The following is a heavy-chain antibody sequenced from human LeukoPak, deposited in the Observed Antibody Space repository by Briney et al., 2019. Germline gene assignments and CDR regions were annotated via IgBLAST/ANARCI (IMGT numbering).Heavy chain of an antibody. J-gene: IGHJ5*02. Sequence: PGGSLRLSCAASGFTFSSYWMSWVRQAPGKGLEWVANIKQDGSEKYYVDSVKGRFTISRDNSKNTLYLQMNSLRAEDTAVYYCANQGGSSGMTMVRGPQWGWFDPWGQGTLVTVSS. D-gene: IGHD3-10*01. CDR1: GFTFSSYW. CDR3: ANQGGSSGMTMVRGPQWGWFDP. V-gene: IGHV3-7*03. CDR2: IKQDGSEK.